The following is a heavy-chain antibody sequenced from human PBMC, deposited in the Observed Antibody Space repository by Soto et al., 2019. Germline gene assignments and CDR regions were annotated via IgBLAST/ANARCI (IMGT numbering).Heavy chain of an antibody. D-gene: IGHD1-26*01. Sequence: QVQLVESGGGVVQPGRSLRLSCAASGFTFSSHSIQWVRQAPGKGLEWVAVISYDGSIKYYADSVKGRFTISRDNSKKTAYLQMNSLRAEDTGVFYCAREGSTSGDLDYWGQGTLVIVSS. CDR2: ISYDGSIK. J-gene: IGHJ4*02. CDR1: GFTFSSHS. CDR3: AREGSTSGDLDY. V-gene: IGHV3-30-3*01.